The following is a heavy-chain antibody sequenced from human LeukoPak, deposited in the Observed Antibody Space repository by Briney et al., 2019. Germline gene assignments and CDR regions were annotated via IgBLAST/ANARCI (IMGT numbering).Heavy chain of an antibody. CDR1: GGSISSYY. Sequence: PSETLSLTCTVSGGSISSYYWSWVRQPAGKGLEWIGRIYASGNTNYNPSLKGRVTMTVDASKNQFSLNLSSVTAADTAVYYCARGRGSSWYYFDSWGQGTLVTVSS. D-gene: IGHD6-13*01. J-gene: IGHJ4*02. V-gene: IGHV4-4*07. CDR3: ARGRGSSWYYFDS. CDR2: IYASGNT.